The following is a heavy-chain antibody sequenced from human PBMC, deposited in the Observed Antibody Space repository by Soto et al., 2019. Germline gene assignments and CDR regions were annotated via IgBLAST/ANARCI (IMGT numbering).Heavy chain of an antibody. J-gene: IGHJ6*02. CDR2: IIPMFSTP. CDR1: GGNFRSEA. V-gene: IGHV1-69*13. D-gene: IGHD3-9*01. Sequence: GASVKVSCKASGGNFRSEAMSWVRQAPGHGLEWMGRIIPMFSTPQHAPELQGRVTIIADESTTTVYMEMRGLTYDDTAVYYCARAQFSDILTADDHPVDVWGQGTSVTVSS. CDR3: ARAQFSDILTADDHPVDV.